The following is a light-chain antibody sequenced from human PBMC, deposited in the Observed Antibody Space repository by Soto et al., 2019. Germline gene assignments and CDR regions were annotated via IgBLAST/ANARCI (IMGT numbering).Light chain of an antibody. J-gene: IGLJ1*01. V-gene: IGLV2-14*03. CDR1: SSDVGGYNY. CDR2: DVS. CDR3: NSYRSSSTRYV. Sequence: QSALTQPASVSGSPGQSIPISCTGTSSDVGGYNYVSWYQQHPGRAPKLLIYDVSNRPSGVSNRFSGSKSGNTASLTISGLQAEDEADYYCNSYRSSSTRYVFGSETKVTVL.